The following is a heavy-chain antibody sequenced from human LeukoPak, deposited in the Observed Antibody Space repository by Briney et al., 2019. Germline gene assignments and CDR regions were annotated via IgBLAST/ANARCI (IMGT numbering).Heavy chain of an antibody. CDR1: GYSFTTYW. J-gene: IGHJ4*02. D-gene: IGHD2-2*01. Sequence: GESLKISCRGSGYSFTTYWIGWVRRMLGKGLEWMVIIYPGDSDTRYSPSFQSQVTMSADKSINTAYLQWSSPKASDTAMYYCARRQGCSSTSCPPDSWGQGTPVTVSS. CDR2: IYPGDSDT. CDR3: ARRQGCSSTSCPPDS. V-gene: IGHV5-51*01.